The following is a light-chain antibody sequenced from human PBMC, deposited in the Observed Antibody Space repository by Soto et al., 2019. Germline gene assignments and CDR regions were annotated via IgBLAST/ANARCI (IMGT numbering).Light chain of an antibody. CDR2: GAS. V-gene: IGKV3-20*01. Sequence: ESVLTQSPGTLSLSPGERATLSCRASQSVSSSYLAWYQQKPGEAPRLLIYGASSRATGIPDRYSGGGSGTDFPLIISRLEPKNFEVYYCQEKGSFTSTFCMWTKLES. CDR3: QEKGSFTST. J-gene: IGKJ2*01. CDR1: QSVSSSY.